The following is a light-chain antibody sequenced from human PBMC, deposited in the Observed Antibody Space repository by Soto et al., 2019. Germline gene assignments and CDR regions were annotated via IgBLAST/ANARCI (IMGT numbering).Light chain of an antibody. CDR3: QSYDGGPL. J-gene: IGLJ3*02. Sequence: QSVLTQPPSVSGAPGQMVTISCTGSSSNIGAGYDVHWYQQLPRTAPKLLIYGNSNRPSGVPDRFSASKSGTSASLAITGLQPEEGADYYCQSYDGGPLSGGGTKLTVL. V-gene: IGLV1-40*01. CDR1: SSNIGAGYD. CDR2: GNS.